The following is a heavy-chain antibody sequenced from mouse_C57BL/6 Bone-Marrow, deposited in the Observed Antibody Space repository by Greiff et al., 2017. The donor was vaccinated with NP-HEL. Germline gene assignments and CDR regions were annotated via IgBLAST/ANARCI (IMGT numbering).Heavy chain of an antibody. J-gene: IGHJ2*01. V-gene: IGHV1-82*01. CDR1: GYAFSSSW. CDR3: AREGRLRRPFDY. CDR2: IYPGDGDT. D-gene: IGHD2-4*01. Sequence: VQGVESGPELVKPGASVKISCKASGYAFSSSWMNWVKQRPGKGLEWIGRIYPGDGDTNYNGKFKGKATLTADKSSSTAYMQLSSLTSEDSAVYFCAREGRLRRPFDYWGQGTTLTVSS.